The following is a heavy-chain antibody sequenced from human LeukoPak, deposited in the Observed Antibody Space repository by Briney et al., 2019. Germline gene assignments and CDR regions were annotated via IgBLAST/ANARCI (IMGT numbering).Heavy chain of an antibody. CDR3: ARDSTTIFGVVILGGFDY. CDR2: IYTSGST. CDR1: GGSISSYY. D-gene: IGHD3-3*01. J-gene: IGHJ4*02. Sequence: SETLSLTCTVSGGSISSYYWSWIRQPAGKGLEWIGRIYTSGSTNYNPSLKSRVTISVDKSKNQFSLKPSSVTAADTAVYYCARDSTTIFGVVILGGFDYWGQGTLVTVSS. V-gene: IGHV4-4*07.